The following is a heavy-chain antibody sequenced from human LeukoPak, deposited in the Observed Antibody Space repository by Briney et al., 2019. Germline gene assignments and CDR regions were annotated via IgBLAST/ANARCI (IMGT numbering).Heavy chain of an antibody. D-gene: IGHD2-8*01. J-gene: IGHJ4*02. Sequence: GRSLRLSCAASGFTFSSYGMHWVRQAPGKGLEWVAVISYDGSNKYYADSVKGRFTISRDNSKNTLYLQMNSLRAEDTAVYYCAREGMGYETGGIDYWGQGTLVTVSS. CDR1: GFTFSSYG. V-gene: IGHV3-30*03. CDR3: AREGMGYETGGIDY. CDR2: ISYDGSNK.